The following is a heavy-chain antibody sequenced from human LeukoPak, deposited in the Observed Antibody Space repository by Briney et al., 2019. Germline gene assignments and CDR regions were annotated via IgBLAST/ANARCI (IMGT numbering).Heavy chain of an antibody. Sequence: GGSLRLSCGASGFSFNNAYMNWVRQAPGKGPEWVGLIRSKIDGETIEYAAPVKDRFVISRDDSKNTVCLQMTSLKIEDTAVYYCTTAGISGTRWYYNGMDVWGQGTTVTVSS. CDR1: GFSFNNAY. CDR2: IRSKIDGETI. CDR3: TTAGISGTRWYYNGMDV. D-gene: IGHD1-20*01. J-gene: IGHJ6*02. V-gene: IGHV3-15*01.